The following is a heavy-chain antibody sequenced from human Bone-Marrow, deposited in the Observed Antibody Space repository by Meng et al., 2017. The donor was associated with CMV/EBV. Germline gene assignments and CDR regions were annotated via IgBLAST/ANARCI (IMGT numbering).Heavy chain of an antibody. J-gene: IGHJ2*01. CDR1: GFTFSSYS. Sequence: CAASGFTFSSYSMSWVRQAPGKGLEWVSSISSSSSYIYYADSVKGRFTISRDNAKNSLYLQMNSLRAEDTAVYYCARGPRDNWYFDLWGRGTLVTVSS. V-gene: IGHV3-21*01. D-gene: IGHD2-15*01. CDR3: ARGPRDNWYFDL. CDR2: ISSSSSYI.